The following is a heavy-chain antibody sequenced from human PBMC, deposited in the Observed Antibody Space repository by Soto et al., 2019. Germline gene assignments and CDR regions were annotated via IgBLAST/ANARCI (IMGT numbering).Heavy chain of an antibody. D-gene: IGHD6-13*01. V-gene: IGHV6-1*01. J-gene: IGHJ4*02. CDR2: TYYRSKWSN. CDR1: GDSVSSNSAA. Sequence: PSQTLSLTCAISGDSVSSNSAAWNWIRQSPSRGLEWLGRTYYRSKWSNDYAESVKSRVTINPDTSENQFSLQLNSVTPEDTAVYYCARSRAGAGPGVFDYWGQGTLVTVSS. CDR3: ARSRAGAGPGVFDY.